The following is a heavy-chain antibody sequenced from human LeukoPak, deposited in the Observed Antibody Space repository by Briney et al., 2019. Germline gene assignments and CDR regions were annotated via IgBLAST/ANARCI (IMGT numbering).Heavy chain of an antibody. V-gene: IGHV2-70*16. Sequence: SGPELEKPTQTLTLTCTFSGFSLSTAAGCVVWIRQPPGKALEWLARIDWDDDKFYSTSLKTRLTISKDTSKNQVALTMTNVDPVDTATYFCARIRWTAVTARRYYMDAWGKGTTVTVSS. CDR1: GFSLSTAAGC. J-gene: IGHJ6*03. CDR2: IDWDDDK. D-gene: IGHD4-17*01. CDR3: ARIRWTAVTARRYYMDA.